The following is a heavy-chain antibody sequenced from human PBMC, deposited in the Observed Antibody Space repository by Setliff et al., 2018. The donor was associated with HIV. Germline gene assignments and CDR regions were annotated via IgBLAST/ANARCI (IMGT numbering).Heavy chain of an antibody. J-gene: IGHJ6*03. V-gene: IGHV3-30*02. D-gene: IGHD1-20*01. CDR2: IQYDESNK. Sequence: PGGSLRLSCAVSGLTFSRYGFRWVRQVPGKGLDWVTFIQYDESNKYYGDSVRGRFTISRDNSKNTLYLQMNSLRSEDTAVYFCAKSFNSGPTNWNIDVWGTGTTVTVSS. CDR1: GLTFSRYG. CDR3: AKSFNSGPTNWNIDV.